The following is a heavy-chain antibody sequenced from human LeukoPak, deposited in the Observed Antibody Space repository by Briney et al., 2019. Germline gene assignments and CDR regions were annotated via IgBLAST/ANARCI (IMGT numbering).Heavy chain of an antibody. D-gene: IGHD2-2*01. V-gene: IGHV4-31*03. CDR2: IYYSGST. CDR1: GGSISSGGYY. J-gene: IGHJ6*02. Sequence: PSETLSLTCTVSGGSISSGGYYWSWIRQHPGKGLEWIGYIYYSGSTYCNPSLKSRVTISVDTSKNQFSLKLSSVTAADTAVYYCARVPLDCSSTSCYPTYGMDVWGQGTTVTVSS. CDR3: ARVPLDCSSTSCYPTYGMDV.